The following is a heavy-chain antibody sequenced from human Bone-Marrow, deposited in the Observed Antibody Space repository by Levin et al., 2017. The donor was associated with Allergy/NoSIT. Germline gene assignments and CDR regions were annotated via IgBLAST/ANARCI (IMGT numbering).Heavy chain of an antibody. CDR3: ARDGSLRTGIYDGFDI. J-gene: IGHJ3*02. CDR2: IYHSGKT. D-gene: IGHD3/OR15-3a*01. CDR1: GYSIISGYY. Sequence: SSETLSLTCSVSGYSIISGYYWGWIRQPPGKGLEWIGSIYHSGKTYLNASLESRFTLSVDTSKNQFSLKLTSVTAADTAVYYCARDGSLRTGIYDGFDIWGQGTMVTVSS. V-gene: IGHV4-38-2*02.